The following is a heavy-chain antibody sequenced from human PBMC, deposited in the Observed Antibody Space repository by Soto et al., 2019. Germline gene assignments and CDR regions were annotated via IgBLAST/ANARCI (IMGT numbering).Heavy chain of an antibody. CDR2: ISAYNGNT. D-gene: IGHD3-3*01. CDR3: ARDFTIFGVVPFDP. Sequence: GASVKVSCKASGYTFTSYGISWVRQAPGQGLEWMGWISAYNGNTNYAQKLQGRVTMTTDTSTSTAYMELRSLRSDDTAVYYCARDFTIFGVVPFDPWGQGXLVTVSS. J-gene: IGHJ5*02. V-gene: IGHV1-18*01. CDR1: GYTFTSYG.